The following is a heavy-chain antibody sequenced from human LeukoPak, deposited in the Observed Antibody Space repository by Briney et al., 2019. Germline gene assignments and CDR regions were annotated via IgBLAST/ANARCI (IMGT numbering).Heavy chain of an antibody. Sequence: GGSLRLSCAASGFTFRIYELHWVRQAPGQGLEGVSYITSSGDGVYYAHSVRGRFTISRDNAKNSLYVEMNSLRAEDTAVYCCARGRGSRSNSPYYFDYWGQGALVTVSS. CDR1: GFTFRIYE. CDR3: ARGRGSRSNSPYYFDY. CDR2: ITSSGDGV. D-gene: IGHD4-11*01. J-gene: IGHJ4*02. V-gene: IGHV3-48*03.